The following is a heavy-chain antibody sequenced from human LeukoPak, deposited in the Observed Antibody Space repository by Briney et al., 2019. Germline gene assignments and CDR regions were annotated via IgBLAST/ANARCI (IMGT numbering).Heavy chain of an antibody. D-gene: IGHD6-13*01. V-gene: IGHV1-2*06. CDR2: INPNSGGT. CDR1: GYTFTCYY. CDR3: ARDATTYSSSRGTLDY. J-gene: IGHJ4*02. Sequence: ASVKVSFKASGYTFTCYYMHWVRQAPGQGLEWMGRINPNSGGTNYAQNFQGRVTMTRDTSISTAYMELSRLRSGDTAVYYCARDATTYSSSRGTLDYWGQGTLVTVSS.